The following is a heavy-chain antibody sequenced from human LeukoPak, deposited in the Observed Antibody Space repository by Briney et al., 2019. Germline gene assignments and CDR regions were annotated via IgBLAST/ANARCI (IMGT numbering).Heavy chain of an antibody. CDR1: GFTFSSYA. CDR2: ISGSGGST. CDR3: AKVYSSSIRRPYFDY. D-gene: IGHD6-6*01. V-gene: IGHV3-23*01. J-gene: IGHJ4*02. Sequence: RGSLRLSCAASGFTFSSYAMSWVRQAPGKGLEWVSAISGSGGSTYYADSVKGRFTISRDNSKNTLYLQMNSLRAEDTAVYYCAKVYSSSIRRPYFDYWGQGTLVTVSS.